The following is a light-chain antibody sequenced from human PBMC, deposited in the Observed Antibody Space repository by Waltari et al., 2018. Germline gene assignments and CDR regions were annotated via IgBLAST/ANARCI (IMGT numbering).Light chain of an antibody. Sequence: QTVVTQEPSFSVSPGGTVTLTCGLSYGSVSTNYFPSGYQQTPGQAPRTLIYNTSTRACGVPDRFSGSFLGNKAALTITGAQADDESDYYCVLFMCSGRYVFGTGTKVTVL. CDR1: YGSVSTNYF. V-gene: IGLV8-61*01. J-gene: IGLJ1*01. CDR3: VLFMCSGRYV. CDR2: NTS.